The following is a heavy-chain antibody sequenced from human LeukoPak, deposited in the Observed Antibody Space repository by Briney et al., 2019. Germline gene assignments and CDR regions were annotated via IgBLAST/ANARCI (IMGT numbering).Heavy chain of an antibody. J-gene: IGHJ4*01. D-gene: IGHD6-19*01. CDR3: AVAGRASRTYSFDY. CDR2: IYYSGSN. CDR1: GGSISSYC. V-gene: IGHV4-59*01. Sequence: WETLSLPCTVSGGSISSYCRSWIRQPPGTGLEWISYIYYSGSNNYYPDLECRVTISVDTSKTQYALKLSSVTAAATAVYYCAVAGRASRTYSFDYSGHGSPVIVSS.